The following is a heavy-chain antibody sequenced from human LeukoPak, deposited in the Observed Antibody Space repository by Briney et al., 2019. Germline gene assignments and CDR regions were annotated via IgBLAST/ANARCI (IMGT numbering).Heavy chain of an antibody. CDR1: GGSFSGYY. J-gene: IGHJ4*02. CDR3: ASGPAAIGYFDY. D-gene: IGHD2-2*02. Sequence: SETLSLTCAVYGGSFSGYYWSWIRQPPGKGLEWIGEINHSGSTNYNPSLRSRVTISVDTSKNQFSLKLGSVTAADTAVYYCASGPAAIGYFDYWGQGTLVTVSS. CDR2: INHSGST. V-gene: IGHV4-34*01.